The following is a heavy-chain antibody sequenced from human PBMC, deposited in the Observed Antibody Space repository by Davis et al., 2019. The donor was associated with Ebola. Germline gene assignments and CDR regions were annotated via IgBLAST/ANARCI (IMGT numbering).Heavy chain of an antibody. D-gene: IGHD3-9*01. CDR1: GGPFSGYY. V-gene: IGHV4-34*01. CDR2: INRGGTT. J-gene: IGHJ4*02. CDR3: ALGYFGQDPLDF. Sequence: PSETLSLTCTVYGGPFSGYYWTWVRQTPGKGLEWIGEINRGGTTPYNPSLHSRVSISVDASKRQISLRVTSVTAADTAMYYCALGYFGQDPLDFWGQGTKVTVSS.